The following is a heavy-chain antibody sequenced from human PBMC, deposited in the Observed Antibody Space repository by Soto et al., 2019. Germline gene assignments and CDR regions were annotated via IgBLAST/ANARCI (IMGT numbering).Heavy chain of an antibody. CDR3: ARGDYYDSSGPFSDAFDI. J-gene: IGHJ3*02. CDR1: GFTFDDYA. V-gene: IGHV3-9*01. D-gene: IGHD3-22*01. Sequence: PGGSLRLSCAASGFTFDDYAMHWVRQAPGKGLEWVSSISWSSGSIDYADSVKGRFTISRDNAKNSLYLQMSSLRAEDTAVYYCARGDYYDSSGPFSDAFDIWGQGTMVTVSS. CDR2: ISWSSGSI.